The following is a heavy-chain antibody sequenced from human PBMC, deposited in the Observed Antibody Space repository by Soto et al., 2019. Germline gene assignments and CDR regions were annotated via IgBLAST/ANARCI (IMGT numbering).Heavy chain of an antibody. CDR2: IIPIFGTA. V-gene: IGHV1-69*01. D-gene: IGHD3-9*01. CDR3: ASSRMFDDILTGYYDF. CDR1: GGTFSIYA. J-gene: IGHJ4*02. Sequence: QVQLVQSGAEVKKPGSSVKVSCKASGGTFSIYAISWVRQAPGQGLEWMGGIIPIFGTANYAQKFQGRVTITADESTSTAYMELSSLRSEDTAVYYCASSRMFDDILTGYYDFWGQGTLVTVSS.